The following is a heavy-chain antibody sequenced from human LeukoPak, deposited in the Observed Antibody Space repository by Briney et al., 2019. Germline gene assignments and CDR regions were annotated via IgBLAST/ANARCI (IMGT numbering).Heavy chain of an antibody. D-gene: IGHD2-15*01. CDR3: ARINCSGGTCYDYFDD. CDR1: PVTFGTSA. J-gene: IGHJ4*02. V-gene: IGHV3-23*01. CDR2: VSAGGTNT. Sequence: GGSLRLSCVGSPVTFGTSAMSWVRQAPGKGLEWVSAVSAGGTNTYYADSVEGRFTISRDNSKDTPYLHMDSPSVEDTAQYFCARINCSGGTCYDYFDDWGQGTLVTVSS.